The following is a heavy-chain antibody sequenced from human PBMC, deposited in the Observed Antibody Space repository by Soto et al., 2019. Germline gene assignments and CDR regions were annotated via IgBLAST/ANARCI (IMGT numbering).Heavy chain of an antibody. V-gene: IGHV3-23*01. J-gene: IGHJ4*02. CDR2: ISGSGATT. Sequence: EVHLLESGGDLVQRGGSLRLSCAASGFIFSNYAMSWVRQAPGKGLEWVSAISGSGATTYYPDSVKGRFTISRDNSKNTLYLQMNSLRAEDTAVYYCTKGGFPRRYNIPKVDFDYWGQGSLVTVSS. D-gene: IGHD1-1*01. CDR1: GFIFSNYA. CDR3: TKGGFPRRYNIPKVDFDY.